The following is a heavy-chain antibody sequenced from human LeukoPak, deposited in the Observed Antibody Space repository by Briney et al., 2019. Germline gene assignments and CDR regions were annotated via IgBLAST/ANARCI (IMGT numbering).Heavy chain of an antibody. CDR3: VRDKVVGPTLFDY. D-gene: IGHD1-26*01. J-gene: IGHJ4*02. V-gene: IGHV3-73*01. CDR1: GFTFSGSA. Sequence: GGSLRLSCAASGFTFSGSAMHWVRQASGKGLEWVGRIRSKANSYATAYAASVKGRFTISRDDSKNTAYLQMGSLRAEDTAVYYCVRDKVVGPTLFDYWGQGTLVTVSS. CDR2: IRSKANSYAT.